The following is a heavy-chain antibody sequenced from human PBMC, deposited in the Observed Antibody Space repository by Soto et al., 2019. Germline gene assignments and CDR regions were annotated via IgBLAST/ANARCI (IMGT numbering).Heavy chain of an antibody. CDR1: GYTFTSYA. D-gene: IGHD1-26*01. Sequence: ASVKVSCKASGYTFTSYAMHWVRQAPGQRLEWMGWINAGNGNTKYSQKFQGRVTITRDTSASTAYMELSSLRSEDTAVYYCARGGLGEPLTLLRGMDVWGQGTTVTVSS. J-gene: IGHJ6*02. CDR3: ARGGLGEPLTLLRGMDV. CDR2: INAGNGNT. V-gene: IGHV1-3*01.